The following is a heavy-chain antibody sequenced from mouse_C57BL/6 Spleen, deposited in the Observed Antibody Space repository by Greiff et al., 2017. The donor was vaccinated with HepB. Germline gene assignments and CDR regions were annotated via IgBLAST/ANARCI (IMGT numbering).Heavy chain of an antibody. V-gene: IGHV3-6*01. Sequence: EVKLLESGPGLVKPSQSLSLTCSVTGYSITSGYYWNWIRQFPGNKLEWMGYISYDGSNNYNPSLKNRISIPRDTSKNQFFLKLNSVTTEDTATYYCARGGGYDGDYWGQGTTLTVSS. CDR2: ISYDGSN. D-gene: IGHD2-2*01. J-gene: IGHJ2*01. CDR1: GYSITSGYY. CDR3: ARGGGYDGDY.